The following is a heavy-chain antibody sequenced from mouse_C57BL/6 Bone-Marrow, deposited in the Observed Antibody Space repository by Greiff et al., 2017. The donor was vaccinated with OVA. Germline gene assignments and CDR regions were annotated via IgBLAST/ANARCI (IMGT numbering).Heavy chain of an antibody. CDR3: AREGGYYGSSPWYFDV. CDR1: GYTFTSYW. D-gene: IGHD1-1*01. V-gene: IGHV1-61*01. J-gene: IGHJ1*03. Sequence: QVQLQQPGAELVRPGSSVKLSCKASGYTFTSYWMDWVKQRPGQGLEWIGNIYPSASETHYNQKFKDKATLTVDKSSSTAYMQLSSLTSEDSAVYYCAREGGYYGSSPWYFDVWGTGTTVTVSS. CDR2: IYPSASET.